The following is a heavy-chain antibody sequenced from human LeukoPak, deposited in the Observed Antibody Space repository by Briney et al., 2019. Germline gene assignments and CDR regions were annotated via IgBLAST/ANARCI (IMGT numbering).Heavy chain of an antibody. V-gene: IGHV4-4*02. CDR3: ARQGVSGGWTTDAFDI. CDR1: GDSVSSTYW. CDR2: ISHSEIT. D-gene: IGHD6-19*01. J-gene: IGHJ3*02. Sequence: PSETLSLTCAVSGDSVSSTYWWSWVRQPPGKGLEWIGEISHSEITNYNSSLKSRVTISVDKSRNQISLKVTSVTAADTAVYYCARQGVSGGWTTDAFDIWGQGTMVTVSS.